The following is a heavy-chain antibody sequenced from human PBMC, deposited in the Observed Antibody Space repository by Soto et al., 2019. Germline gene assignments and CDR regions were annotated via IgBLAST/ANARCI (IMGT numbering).Heavy chain of an antibody. V-gene: IGHV3-21*01. J-gene: IGHJ5*02. Sequence: GGSLRLSCAASGFTFSSYSMNWVRQATGKGLEWVSSISSSSYIYYADSVKGRFTISRDNAKNSLYLQMNSLRAEDTAVYYCARDRGPGIAAAGMEGGWFYPWGHGTLVTVSS. D-gene: IGHD6-13*01. CDR3: ARDRGPGIAAAGMEGGWFYP. CDR2: ISSSSYI. CDR1: GFTFSSYS.